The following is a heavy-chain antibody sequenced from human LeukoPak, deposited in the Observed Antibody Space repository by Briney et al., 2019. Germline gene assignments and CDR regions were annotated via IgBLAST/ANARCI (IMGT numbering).Heavy chain of an antibody. V-gene: IGHV4-34*01. Sequence: PSETLSLTCAVYGGSFSGYYWSWIRQPPGKGLEWIGEINHSGSTNYNPSLKSRVTISVDTSKNQFSLKLSSVTAADTAVYYCARLNSSSWYGNYYYYGMDVWGQGTTVTVSS. CDR3: ARLNSSSWYGNYYYYGMDV. CDR2: INHSGST. CDR1: GGSFSGYY. J-gene: IGHJ6*02. D-gene: IGHD6-13*01.